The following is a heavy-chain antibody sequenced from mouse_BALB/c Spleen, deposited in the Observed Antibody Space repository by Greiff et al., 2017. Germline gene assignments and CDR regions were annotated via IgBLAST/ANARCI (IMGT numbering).Heavy chain of an antibody. J-gene: IGHJ1*01. V-gene: IGHV1-54*01. D-gene: IGHD1-3*01. CDR1: GYAFTNYL. Sequence: VQLQQSGAELVRPGTSVKVSCKASGYAFTNYLIEWVKQRPGQGLEWIGVINPGSGGTNYNEKFKGKATLTADKSSSTAYMQLSSLTSDDSAVYFCARSGNRGKLWYFDVWGAGTTVSDTS. CDR3: ARSGNRGKLWYFDV. CDR2: INPGSGGT.